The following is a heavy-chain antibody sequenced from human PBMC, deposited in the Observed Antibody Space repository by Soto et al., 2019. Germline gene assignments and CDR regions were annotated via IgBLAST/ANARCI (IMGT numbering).Heavy chain of an antibody. J-gene: IGHJ4*02. V-gene: IGHV3-23*04. Sequence: VQVVESGGGLVQPGGSLRLSCAASGFIASNYAMSWVRQAPGKGLEWVSGFSGSGGATFYADSVKGRFTISRDSSKNTVDLQINRLRVEDTAVYYCAKAGGDYWGQGTLVTVSS. CDR1: GFIASNYA. D-gene: IGHD3-10*01. CDR3: AKAGGDY. CDR2: FSGSGGAT.